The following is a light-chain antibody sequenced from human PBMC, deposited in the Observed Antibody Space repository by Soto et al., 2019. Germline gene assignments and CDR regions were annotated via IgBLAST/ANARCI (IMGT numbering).Light chain of an antibody. CDR3: QQYVTSPT. CDR1: QSLAGNY. CDR2: GAS. J-gene: IGKJ3*01. Sequence: EIVLTQSPGTLSLSPGERATLSCRASQSLAGNYLAWYQQKPGQAPRLLISGASSRATGIPDRFSGSGSGTDFTLTITRPEPEDFAVYYCQQYVTSPTFGPGTKVHIK. V-gene: IGKV3-20*01.